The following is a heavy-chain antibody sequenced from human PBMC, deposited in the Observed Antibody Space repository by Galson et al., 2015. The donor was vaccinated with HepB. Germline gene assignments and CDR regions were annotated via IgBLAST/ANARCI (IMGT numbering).Heavy chain of an antibody. Sequence: SLRLSCAASGFTFSSYAMHWVRQAPGKGLEWVAVISYDGSNKYYADSVKGRFTISRDNSKNTLYLQMNSLRAEDTAVYYCARDSGLDYWGQGALVTVSS. J-gene: IGHJ4*02. D-gene: IGHD3-10*01. CDR2: ISYDGSNK. V-gene: IGHV3-30-3*01. CDR3: ARDSGLDY. CDR1: GFTFSSYA.